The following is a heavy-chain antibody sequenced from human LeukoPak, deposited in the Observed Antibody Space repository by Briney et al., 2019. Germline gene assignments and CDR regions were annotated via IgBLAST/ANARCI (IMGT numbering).Heavy chain of an antibody. Sequence: GGSLRLSCAASGFTLSSYAMSWVRQAPGKGLEWVSAISDTGNTYHADSVKGRFTISRDSSKNTLFLQMNRLRPEDTAVYYCARAACLLWFGELLPFYFDYWGQGTLVTVSS. V-gene: IGHV3-23*01. CDR2: ISDTGNT. CDR3: ARAACLLWFGELLPFYFDY. D-gene: IGHD3-10*01. J-gene: IGHJ4*02. CDR1: GFTLSSYA.